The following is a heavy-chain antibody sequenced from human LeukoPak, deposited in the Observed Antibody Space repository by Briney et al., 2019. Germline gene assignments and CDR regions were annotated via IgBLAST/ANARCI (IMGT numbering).Heavy chain of an antibody. CDR2: IYYSGST. Sequence: PSQTLSLTCTVSGGSIRRGGHYWSWIRQHPGKGLEWIGYIYYSGSTHYNPSLESRVTISVDTSKNQFSLKLSSLTAADTAVYYCASASGGAVAATVLDYWGQGTLVTVSS. J-gene: IGHJ4*02. D-gene: IGHD6-19*01. V-gene: IGHV4-31*03. CDR1: GGSIRRGGHY. CDR3: ASASGGAVAATVLDY.